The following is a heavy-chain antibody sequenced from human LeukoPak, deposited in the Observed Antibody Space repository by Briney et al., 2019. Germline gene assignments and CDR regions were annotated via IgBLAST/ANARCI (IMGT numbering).Heavy chain of an antibody. Sequence: SETLSLTCTVSGGSISSYHWSWIRQPPGKGLECIGYIYYTGSTKYNPSLKSRVTISVDTSKNQFSLKLSSVTAADTAVYYCAREYGPGPSDYWGQGTLVTVSS. J-gene: IGHJ4*02. D-gene: IGHD3-10*01. CDR1: GGSISSYH. V-gene: IGHV4-59*12. CDR3: AREYGPGPSDY. CDR2: IYYTGST.